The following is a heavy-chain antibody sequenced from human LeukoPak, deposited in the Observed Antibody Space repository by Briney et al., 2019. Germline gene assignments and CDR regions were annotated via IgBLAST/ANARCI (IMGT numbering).Heavy chain of an antibody. V-gene: IGHV3-30*02. CDR3: AKDLGVPAASVGYFDY. CDR2: IRYDGSNK. Sequence: GGSLRLSCAASGFTFSSYGMHWVRQAPGKGLEWVAFIRYDGSNKYYADSVKGRFTISRDNSKNTLYLQMNSLRAEDTAVYYCAKDLGVPAASVGYFDYWGQGTLVTVSS. D-gene: IGHD2-2*01. J-gene: IGHJ4*02. CDR1: GFTFSSYG.